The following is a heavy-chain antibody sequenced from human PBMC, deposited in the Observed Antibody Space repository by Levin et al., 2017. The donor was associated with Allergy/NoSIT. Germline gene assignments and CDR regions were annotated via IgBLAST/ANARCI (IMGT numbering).Heavy chain of an antibody. CDR2: INTNTGNP. CDR1: GYTFTSYA. CDR3: ARKVESYDIFGESNWFDP. D-gene: IGHD3-9*01. Sequence: ASVKVSCKASGYTFTSYAMNWVRQAPGQGLEWMGWINTNTGNPTYAQGFTGRFVFSLDTSGSTAYLQISSLKAEDTAVYYCARKVESYDIFGESNWFDPWGQGTLVTVSS. V-gene: IGHV7-4-1*02. J-gene: IGHJ5*02.